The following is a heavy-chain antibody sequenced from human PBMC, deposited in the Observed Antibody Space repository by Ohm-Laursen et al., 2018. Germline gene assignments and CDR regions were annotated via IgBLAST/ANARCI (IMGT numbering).Heavy chain of an antibody. J-gene: IGHJ4*02. CDR1: DAAFRRDY. V-gene: IGHV4-59*12. CDR2: IHYDGRT. D-gene: IGHD6-19*01. Sequence: TLSLTCLVSDAAFRRDYWTWIRQFPGREMEWIGYIHYDGRTVYNPSLRSRLTMSIDTSKKQFSLRLTSATAADTAIYYCARLPDHSGWPFDYWGQGTLVTVSS. CDR3: ARLPDHSGWPFDY.